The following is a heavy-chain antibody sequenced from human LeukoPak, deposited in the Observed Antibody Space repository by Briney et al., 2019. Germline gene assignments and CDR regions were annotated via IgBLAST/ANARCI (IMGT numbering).Heavy chain of an antibody. D-gene: IGHD5-12*01. Sequence: GASVKVSCKASGYTFTGYYMHWVRQAPGQGLEWMGWINPNRGGTNYAQKFQGRVTMTTDTSISTAYMELSRLRSDDTAVYYCARGFPHTVVYSGYIYWGQGTLVTVSS. CDR2: INPNRGGT. V-gene: IGHV1-2*02. CDR3: ARGFPHTVVYSGYIY. CDR1: GYTFTGYY. J-gene: IGHJ4*02.